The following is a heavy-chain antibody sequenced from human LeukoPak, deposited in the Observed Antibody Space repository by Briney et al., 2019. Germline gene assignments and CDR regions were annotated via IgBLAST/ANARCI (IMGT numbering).Heavy chain of an antibody. CDR3: AKAPYSSSWFNYFDY. V-gene: IGHV3-23*01. J-gene: IGHJ4*02. CDR1: GFTFSSYA. CDR2: ISGSGGST. D-gene: IGHD6-13*01. Sequence: PGGSLRLSXAASGFTFSSYAMSWVRQAPGKGLEWVSAISGSGGSTYYADSVKGRFTISRDNSKNTLYLQMNSLRAEDTAVYYCAKAPYSSSWFNYFDYWGQGTLVTVSS.